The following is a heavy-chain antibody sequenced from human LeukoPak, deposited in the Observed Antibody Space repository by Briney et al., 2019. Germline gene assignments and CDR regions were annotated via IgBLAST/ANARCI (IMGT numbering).Heavy chain of an antibody. D-gene: IGHD3-10*01. Sequence: GGSLRLSCAASGFAFSSYGMSWVRQAPGKGLEWVSAISGSGGSTYYADSVKGRFTISRDNSKNTLYLQMNSLRAEDTAVYYCAKDVLRYYGSGSYYGGLFDYWGQGTLVTVSS. CDR2: ISGSGGST. V-gene: IGHV3-23*01. J-gene: IGHJ4*02. CDR1: GFAFSSYG. CDR3: AKDVLRYYGSGSYYGGLFDY.